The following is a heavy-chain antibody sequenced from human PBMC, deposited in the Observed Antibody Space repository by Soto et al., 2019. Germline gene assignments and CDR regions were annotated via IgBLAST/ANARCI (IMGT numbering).Heavy chain of an antibody. V-gene: IGHV5-10-1*01. CDR1: GYSFTSYW. CDR3: ARFRLGLPDYYYYGMDV. CDR2: IDPSDSYT. D-gene: IGHD3-16*01. Sequence: GESLKISCKGSGYSFTSYWISWVRQMPGKGLEWMGRIDPSDSYTNYSPSFQGHVTISADKSISTAYLQWSSLKASDTAMYYCARFRLGLPDYYYYGMDVWGQGTTVTVSS. J-gene: IGHJ6*02.